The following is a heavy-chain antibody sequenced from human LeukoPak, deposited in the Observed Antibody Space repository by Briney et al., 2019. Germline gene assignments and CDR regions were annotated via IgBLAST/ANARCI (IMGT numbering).Heavy chain of an antibody. CDR2: ISSSSSTI. CDR3: AKGQTVVVPAANDY. J-gene: IGHJ4*02. V-gene: IGHV3-48*01. Sequence: GGSLRLSCAASRFTFSNYSLNWVRQAPGKGLEWVSYISSSSSTIYYADSVKGRFTISRDNAKNSLYLQMKSLRAEDTAVYYCAKGQTVVVPAANDYWGQGTLVTVSS. D-gene: IGHD2-2*01. CDR1: RFTFSNYS.